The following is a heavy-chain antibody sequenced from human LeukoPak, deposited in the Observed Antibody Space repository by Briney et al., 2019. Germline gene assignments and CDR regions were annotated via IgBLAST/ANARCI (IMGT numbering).Heavy chain of an antibody. CDR3: ATAPGSSVRVSRFDP. Sequence: PSETLSLTCTVSGGSISSSSYYWGWIRQPPGKGLEWIGSIYYSGSTYYNPSLKSRVTISVDASKNQFSLKLSSVTAADTAVYYCATAPGSSVRVSRFDPWGQGTLVTVSS. D-gene: IGHD6-25*01. CDR1: GGSISSSSYY. CDR2: IYYSGST. V-gene: IGHV4-39*01. J-gene: IGHJ5*02.